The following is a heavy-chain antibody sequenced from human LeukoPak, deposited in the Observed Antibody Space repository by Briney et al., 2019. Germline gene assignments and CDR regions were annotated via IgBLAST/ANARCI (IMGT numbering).Heavy chain of an antibody. CDR3: ARDPLAAAGTFDY. J-gene: IGHJ4*02. CDR2: ISSSSSYI. D-gene: IGHD6-13*01. Sequence: GGTPRLSCAASGFTFSSYSMNWVRQAPGKGLEWVSSISSSSSYIYYADSVKGRFTISRDNAKNSLYLQMNSLRAEDTAVYYCARDPLAAAGTFDYWGQGTLVTVSS. V-gene: IGHV3-21*01. CDR1: GFTFSSYS.